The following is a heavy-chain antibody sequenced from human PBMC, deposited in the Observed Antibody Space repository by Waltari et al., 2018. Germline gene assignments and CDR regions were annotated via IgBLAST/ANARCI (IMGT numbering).Heavy chain of an antibody. J-gene: IGHJ4*02. CDR2: IYSGCST. Sequence: EVQLVESGGGLIQPGGSLRLSCAASGFTVSSNYMSWVRQAPGKGLEWVSVIYSGCSTYYADYVKGRFTISRDNSKNTLYLQMNSLRAEDTAVYYCARDLVLDSSGWYFDYWGQGTLVTVSS. CDR1: GFTVSSNY. V-gene: IGHV3-53*01. D-gene: IGHD6-19*01. CDR3: ARDLVLDSSGWYFDY.